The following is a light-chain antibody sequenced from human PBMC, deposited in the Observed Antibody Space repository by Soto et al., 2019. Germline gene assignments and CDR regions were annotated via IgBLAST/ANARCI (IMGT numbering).Light chain of an antibody. CDR2: EAS. J-gene: IGKJ1*01. CDR3: QQYTSYSPT. CDR1: QTISGW. Sequence: DLQMTQSPSTLSASVGDRVTITCRASQTISGWLAWYQQKPGKAPKLLIFEASILESGVPSRFSGGRSGTEFTLTIDSLQPDDFATYYCQQYTSYSPTFGQGTKVEI. V-gene: IGKV1-5*03.